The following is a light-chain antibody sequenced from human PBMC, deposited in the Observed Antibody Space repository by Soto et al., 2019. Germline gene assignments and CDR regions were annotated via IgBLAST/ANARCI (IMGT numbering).Light chain of an antibody. V-gene: IGKV1-5*01. CDR1: QSISSW. CDR3: QQYNNWPIT. Sequence: DIQMTQSPSTLSASVGDRVTITCRASQSISSWLAWYQQKPGKAPKLLIYDASSLESGVPSRFSGSGSGTEFTLTISSLQPDDFAVYYCQQYNNWPITFGQGTRLGIK. J-gene: IGKJ5*01. CDR2: DAS.